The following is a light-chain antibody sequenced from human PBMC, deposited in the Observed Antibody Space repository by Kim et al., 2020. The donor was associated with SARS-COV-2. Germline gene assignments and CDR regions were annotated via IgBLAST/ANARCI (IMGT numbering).Light chain of an antibody. CDR1: ALPKQY. V-gene: IGLV3-25*03. J-gene: IGLJ2*01. Sequence: PRQTARITCSGDALPKQYAYWYQQKPGQAPVLVIYKDSERPSGIPERFSGSSSGTTVTLTISGVQAEDEADYYCQSADSSGTYVVFGGGTQLTVL. CDR3: QSADSSGTYVV. CDR2: KDS.